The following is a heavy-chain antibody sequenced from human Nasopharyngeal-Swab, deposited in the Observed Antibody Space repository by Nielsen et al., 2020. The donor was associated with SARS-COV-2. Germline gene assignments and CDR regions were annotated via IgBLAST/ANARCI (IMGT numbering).Heavy chain of an antibody. D-gene: IGHD5-18*01. CDR2: IDPSDSYT. J-gene: IGHJ6*03. Sequence: VRQMPGKGLEWMGRIDPSDSYTNYSQSFQGHVTISADKSISTAYLQWSSLKASDTAMYYCAREYTYGYYYYMDVWGKGTTVTVSS. CDR3: AREYTYGYYYYMDV. V-gene: IGHV5-10-1*01.